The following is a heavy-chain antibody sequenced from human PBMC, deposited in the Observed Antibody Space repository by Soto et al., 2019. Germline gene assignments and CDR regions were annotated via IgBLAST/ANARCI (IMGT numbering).Heavy chain of an antibody. V-gene: IGHV3-11*05. Sequence: GSLRLSCAASGFTFSDYYMSWIRQGPGKGLEWVSYISSSSSYTNYADSVKGRFTISRDNAKNSLYLQMNSLRAEDTAVYYCARELGNYYGSGSYFEVTPSAFDIWGQGT. D-gene: IGHD3-10*01. CDR1: GFTFSDYY. CDR2: ISSSSSYT. CDR3: ARELGNYYGSGSYFEVTPSAFDI. J-gene: IGHJ3*02.